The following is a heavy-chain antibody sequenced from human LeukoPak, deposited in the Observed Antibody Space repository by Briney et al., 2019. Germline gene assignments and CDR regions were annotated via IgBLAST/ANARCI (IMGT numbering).Heavy chain of an antibody. V-gene: IGHV4-59*01. CDR2: IYYSGST. Sequence: SETLSLTCTVSGGSISSYYWSWIRQPPGKGLEWIGYIYYSGSTNYNPSLKSLVTISVDTSKNQFSLKLSSVTAADTAVYYCARGLIDDILTGYPEDYYMDVWGKGTTVTVSS. D-gene: IGHD3-9*01. CDR1: GGSISSYY. CDR3: ARGLIDDILTGYPEDYYMDV. J-gene: IGHJ6*03.